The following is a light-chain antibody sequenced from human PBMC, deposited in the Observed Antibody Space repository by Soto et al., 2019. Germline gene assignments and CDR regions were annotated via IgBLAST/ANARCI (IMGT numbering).Light chain of an antibody. CDR2: EVT. V-gene: IGLV2-8*01. CDR3: SSFAGGGNPVL. J-gene: IGLJ2*01. CDR1: SSDVGGYNY. Sequence: QSALTQPPSASGYLGQSVTISCTGTSSDVGGYNYVSWHQQHPGKAPKLMIYEVTERPSGVPDRFSGSKSGNTASLTVSGLQAEDEADYYCSSFAGGGNPVLFGGGTKLTVL.